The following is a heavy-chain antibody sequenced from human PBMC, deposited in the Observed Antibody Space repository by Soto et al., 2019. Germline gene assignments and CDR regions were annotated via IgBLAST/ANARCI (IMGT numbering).Heavy chain of an antibody. D-gene: IGHD3-10*01. Sequence: SETLSLTCAVYGGSFSGYYWSWIRQPPGKGLEWIGEINHSGSTNYDPSLKSRVTISVDTSKNQFSLKLSSVTAADTAVYYCARGAGTWFGATGVYGMDVWGQGTTVTVSS. CDR2: INHSGST. CDR3: ARGAGTWFGATGVYGMDV. V-gene: IGHV4-34*01. CDR1: GGSFSGYY. J-gene: IGHJ6*02.